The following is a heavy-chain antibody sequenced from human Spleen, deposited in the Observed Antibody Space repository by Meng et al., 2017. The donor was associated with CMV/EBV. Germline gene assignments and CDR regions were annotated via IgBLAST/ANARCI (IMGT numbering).Heavy chain of an antibody. V-gene: IGHV3-23*01. CDR3: ARGRYGMDV. J-gene: IGHJ6*02. Sequence: GGSLRLSCATSGFIFTSYAMTWVRQAPGKGLEWVSAISASADRTYYADSVKGRFIISRDNSKNTVFVQMNSLRVEDTALYYCARGRYGMDVWGRGTTVTVSS. CDR2: ISASADRT. CDR1: GFIFTSYA.